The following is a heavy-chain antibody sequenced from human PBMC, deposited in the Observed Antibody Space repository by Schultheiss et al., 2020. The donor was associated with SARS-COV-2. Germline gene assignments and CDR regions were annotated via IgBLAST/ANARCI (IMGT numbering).Heavy chain of an antibody. V-gene: IGHV3-19*01. D-gene: IGHD3-3*01. CDR2: VSWNGSRT. Sequence: GGSLRLSCAASGFTFSNSDMNWVRQAPGKGLEWVSGVSWNGSRTHYADSVKGRFIISRDNSRNFLYQQMNSLRPEDMAVYYSNNVGGKFRQKVVGRFLEWFYVFYYYGMDVWGQGTTVTVSS. J-gene: IGHJ6*02. CDR3: NNVGGKFRQKVVGRFLEWFYVFYYYGMDV. CDR1: GFTFSNSD.